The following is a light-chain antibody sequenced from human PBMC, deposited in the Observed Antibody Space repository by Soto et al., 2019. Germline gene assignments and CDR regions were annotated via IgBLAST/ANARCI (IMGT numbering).Light chain of an antibody. Sequence: SYELTQPSSVSVSPGQTARITFSGDLLAKENSRWFQQRPGQAPVLVIYKDSERPSGIPERFSASTSGTTVTLTISGAQVEDEADYFCYSAADNTLVFGGGTKLTVL. CDR2: KDS. CDR1: LLAKEN. CDR3: YSAADNTLV. V-gene: IGLV3-27*01. J-gene: IGLJ2*01.